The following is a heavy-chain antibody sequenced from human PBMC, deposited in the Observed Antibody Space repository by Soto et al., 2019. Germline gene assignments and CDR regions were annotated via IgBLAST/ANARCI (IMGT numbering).Heavy chain of an antibody. D-gene: IGHD6-19*01. J-gene: IGHJ4*02. CDR2: INPNSGGT. Sequence: ASVKVSCKASGYTFTGYYMHWVRQAPGQGLEWMGWINPNSGGTNYAQKFQGRVTMTRDTSISTAYMELSRLRSDDTAVYYCARVGVAVAGVFGYWGQGTLVTVSS. CDR3: ARVGVAVAGVFGY. CDR1: GYTFTGYY. V-gene: IGHV1-2*02.